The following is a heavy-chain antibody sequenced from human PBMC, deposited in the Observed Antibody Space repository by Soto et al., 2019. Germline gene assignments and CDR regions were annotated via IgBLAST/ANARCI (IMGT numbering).Heavy chain of an antibody. CDR2: ISYDGSKK. Sequence: QVQLVESGGGVVQPGRSLRLSCAASGFTFSSYGMHWVRQAPGKGLEWVAVISYDGSKKYYGDSVKGRFTISRDNSKKTLYLQMNSLRAADTAVYYCVKDQILIQLLLDPEAFDIWGQGTMVTVSS. V-gene: IGHV3-30*18. CDR1: GFTFSSYG. CDR3: VKDQILIQLLLDPEAFDI. D-gene: IGHD5-18*01. J-gene: IGHJ3*02.